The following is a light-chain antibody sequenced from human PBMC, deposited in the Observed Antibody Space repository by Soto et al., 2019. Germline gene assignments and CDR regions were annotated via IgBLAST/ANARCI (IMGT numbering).Light chain of an antibody. Sequence: EIVLAQSPGSLCLSPGERATLSCRASQSVSSNLAWYQQKPGQAPRLLIYGASTRATDMPGTFSGRGSGTEFTLTITSLRPEDFGVYYCQQYRSWPRTFGQGTKVDIK. CDR1: QSVSSN. CDR2: GAS. CDR3: QQYRSWPRT. J-gene: IGKJ1*01. V-gene: IGKV3-15*01.